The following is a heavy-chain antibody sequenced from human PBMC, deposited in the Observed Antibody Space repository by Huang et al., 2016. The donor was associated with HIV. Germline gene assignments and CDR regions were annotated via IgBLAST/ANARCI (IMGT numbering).Heavy chain of an antibody. J-gene: IGHJ4*02. D-gene: IGHD3-16*01. CDR1: GYIFIGYY. V-gene: IGHV1-2*06. Sequence: QVQLVQSGAEVKKPGASVKVSCKASGYIFIGYYRQWVRQAPGQGREWMGRIHPDSGGTKYAEKVQGRVTMTRDTSIDTAYMEVRSLRTDDTAVYYCARSPLLGESSSALEFWGQGTLAIVSS. CDR2: IHPDSGGT. CDR3: ARSPLLGESSSALEF.